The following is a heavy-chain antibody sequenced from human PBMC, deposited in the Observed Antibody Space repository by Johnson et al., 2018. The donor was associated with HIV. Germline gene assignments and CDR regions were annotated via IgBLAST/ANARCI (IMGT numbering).Heavy chain of an antibody. D-gene: IGHD3-22*01. Sequence: QLVESGGGLVQPGRSLRLSCAASGFIFDDYAMHWVRQAPGKGLEWVSGINGDGSRAQFADSVKGRFSMSRDNVKNTVYMQVTSLRAEDTAVYYCARDKAVNDLIVVGNTAFDIWGQGTMVTVSS. CDR1: GFIFDDYA. V-gene: IGHV3-9*01. J-gene: IGHJ3*02. CDR2: INGDGSRA. CDR3: ARDKAVNDLIVVGNTAFDI.